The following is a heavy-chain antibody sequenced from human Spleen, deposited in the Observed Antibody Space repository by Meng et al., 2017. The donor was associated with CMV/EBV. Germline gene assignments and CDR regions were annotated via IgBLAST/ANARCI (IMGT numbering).Heavy chain of an antibody. Sequence: SGLTFSNYGMHWLRQAPGKGLEWVAFIRYDGSNKYYADSVKGRFAISRDNSRNILYLQMNSLRAEDTAVYYCAKRGSGTYTDSLFDPWGQGTLVTVSS. CDR1: GLTFSNYG. D-gene: IGHD6-25*01. CDR3: AKRGSGTYTDSLFDP. V-gene: IGHV3-30*02. CDR2: IRYDGSNK. J-gene: IGHJ5*02.